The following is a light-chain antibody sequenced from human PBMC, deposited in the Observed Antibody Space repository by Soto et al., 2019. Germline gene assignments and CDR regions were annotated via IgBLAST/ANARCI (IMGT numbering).Light chain of an antibody. J-gene: IGLJ1*01. CDR2: DVS. Sequence: QSVLTQPASVSGSPGPSITISCTGTSGDVGGYNYVSWYQQHPGKAPKLMIYDVSNRPSGVSNRFSGSKSGNTASLTISGLQAEDEADYYCSSYTSSSKVFGTGTKVTVL. V-gene: IGLV2-14*01. CDR3: SSYTSSSKV. CDR1: SGDVGGYNY.